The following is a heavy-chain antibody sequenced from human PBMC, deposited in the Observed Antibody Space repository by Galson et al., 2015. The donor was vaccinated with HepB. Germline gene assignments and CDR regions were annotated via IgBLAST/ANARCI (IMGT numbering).Heavy chain of an antibody. Sequence: SLRLSCAASGLTFRRSGMHWVRQAPGKGLEWLAVIQHVGRPIRYADSVKGRFTISRDNSKSTLYLQMNSLRAEDTAIYYCARQRSCVSRSCWGPYQSYLDVWGKGTPVTVSS. CDR1: GLTFRRSG. D-gene: IGHD6-19*01. CDR2: IQHVGRPI. CDR3: ARQRSCVSRSCWGPYQSYLDV. V-gene: IGHV3-33*01. J-gene: IGHJ6*03.